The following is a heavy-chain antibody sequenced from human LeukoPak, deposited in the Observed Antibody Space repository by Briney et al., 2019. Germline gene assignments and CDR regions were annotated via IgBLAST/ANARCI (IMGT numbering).Heavy chain of an antibody. V-gene: IGHV1-46*01. D-gene: IGHD1-26*01. CDR3: ARSGEIVGGYYYYYGMDV. CDR2: INPSGGST. Sequence: ASVKVSCKASGYTFTGYYMHWVRQAPGQGLEWMGIINPSGGSTSYAQKFQGRVTMTRDTSTSTVYMELSSLRSEDTAVYYCARSGEIVGGYYYYYGMDVWGQGTTVTVSS. J-gene: IGHJ6*02. CDR1: GYTFTGYY.